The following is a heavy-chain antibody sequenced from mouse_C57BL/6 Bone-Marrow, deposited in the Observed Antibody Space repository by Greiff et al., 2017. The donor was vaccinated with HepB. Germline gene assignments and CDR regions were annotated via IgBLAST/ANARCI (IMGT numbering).Heavy chain of an antibody. D-gene: IGHD2-2*01. CDR1: GYTFTDYY. J-gene: IGHJ1*03. CDR2: INPNNGGT. Sequence: EVQLQQSGPELVKPGASVKISCKASGYTFTDYYMNWVKQSHGKSLEWIGDINPNNGGTSYNQKFKGKATLTVDKSSSTAYMELRSLTSEDSAVYYCARLWLRRGYFDVWGTGTTVTVSS. CDR3: ARLWLRRGYFDV. V-gene: IGHV1-26*01.